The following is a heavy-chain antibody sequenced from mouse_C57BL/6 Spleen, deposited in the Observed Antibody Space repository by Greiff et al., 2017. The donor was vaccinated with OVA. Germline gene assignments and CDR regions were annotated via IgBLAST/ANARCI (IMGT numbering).Heavy chain of an antibody. CDR2: IYPGDGDT. CDR1: GYAFSSSW. Sequence: QVQLQQSGPELVKPGASVKISCKASGYAFSSSWMNWVKQRPGKGLEWIGRIYPGDGDTNYNGKFKGKATLTADKSSSTAYMQLSSLTSEDSAVYFCARREGLGYFDVWGTGTTVTVSS. V-gene: IGHV1-82*01. J-gene: IGHJ1*03. CDR3: ARREGLGYFDV. D-gene: IGHD4-1*01.